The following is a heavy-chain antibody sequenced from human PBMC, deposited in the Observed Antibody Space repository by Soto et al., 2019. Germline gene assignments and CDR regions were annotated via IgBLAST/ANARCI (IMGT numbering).Heavy chain of an antibody. D-gene: IGHD6-13*01. J-gene: IGHJ6*02. V-gene: IGHV3-30-3*01. CDR3: ARELAAAGTSYYYYGMDV. Sequence: QVQLVESGGGVVQPGRSLRLSCAASGFTFSSYAMHWVRQAPGKGLEWVAVISYDGSNKYYADSVKGRFTISRDNSKNTRYLQMNSLRAEDTAVYYCARELAAAGTSYYYYGMDVWGQGTTVTVSS. CDR1: GFTFSSYA. CDR2: ISYDGSNK.